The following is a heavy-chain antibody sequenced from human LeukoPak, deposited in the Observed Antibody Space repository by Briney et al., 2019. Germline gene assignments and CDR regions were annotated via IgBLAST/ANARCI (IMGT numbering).Heavy chain of an antibody. CDR3: ARSPLTGYSRGYYYGMDV. Sequence: PWASVKVSCKASGGTFSRYAISWVRQAPGQGLEWMGGIIPIFGTANHAQKFQGRVTITADESTSTAYMELSSLRSEDTAVYYCARSPLTGYSRGYYYGMDVWGQGTTVTVSS. CDR2: IIPIFGTA. D-gene: IGHD3-9*01. V-gene: IGHV1-69*13. J-gene: IGHJ6*02. CDR1: GGTFSRYA.